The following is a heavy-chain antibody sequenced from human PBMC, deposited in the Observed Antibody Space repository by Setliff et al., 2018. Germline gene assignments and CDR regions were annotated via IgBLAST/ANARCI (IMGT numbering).Heavy chain of an antibody. V-gene: IGHV4-34*12. CDR2: IIHSGST. Sequence: PSETLSLTCTVSGGSISSYYWSWIRQPPGKRLEWIGEIIHSGSTNYNPSLKSRVTISMDTSKNQFSLKVSSVTAADMAVYYCTRLAARGYSYGSDYWGQGSLVTVSS. CDR3: TRLAARGYSYGSDY. D-gene: IGHD5-18*01. CDR1: GGSISSYY. J-gene: IGHJ4*02.